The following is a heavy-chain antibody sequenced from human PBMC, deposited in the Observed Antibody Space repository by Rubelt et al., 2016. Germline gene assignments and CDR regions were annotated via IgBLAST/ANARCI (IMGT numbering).Heavy chain of an antibody. V-gene: IGHV3-15*01. CDR2: IKREDDDGTA. CDR1: GLTVREAW. CDR3: ATGRPETEPGPVAMGEYYFDY. Sequence: GGSLRLSCAASGLTVREAWMSWVRQAPGKGLEWVGRIKREDDDGTAAYAAPVKGRFTISRDDSRNTVYLQMNSLKVEDTGVYYCATGRPETEPGPVAMGEYYFDYWGQGTLVTASS. J-gene: IGHJ4*02. D-gene: IGHD2-2*01.